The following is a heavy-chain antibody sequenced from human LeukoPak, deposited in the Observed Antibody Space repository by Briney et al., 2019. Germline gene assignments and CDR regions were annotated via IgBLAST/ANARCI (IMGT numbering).Heavy chain of an antibody. D-gene: IGHD2-15*01. Sequence: GGSLRLSCAASGFTFSTYAMSWVRRVPGKGLEWVSSISVDGYSKYYADSVKGRFTISRDNSKNTLYLQMNSLRAEDTALYYCARMGGGTFGDCWGQGTLVTVSS. CDR2: ISVDGYSK. CDR1: GFTFSTYA. CDR3: ARMGGGTFGDC. V-gene: IGHV3-23*01. J-gene: IGHJ4*02.